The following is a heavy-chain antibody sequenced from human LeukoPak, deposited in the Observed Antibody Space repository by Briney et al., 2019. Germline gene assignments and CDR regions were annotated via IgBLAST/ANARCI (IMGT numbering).Heavy chain of an antibody. CDR1: GFTFSSYA. D-gene: IGHD2-15*01. CDR3: AKGGIVVVIAGDAFDI. V-gene: IGHV3-23*01. Sequence: PGGSLRLSCTASGFTFSSYAMSWVRQAPGKGLEWVSVISGSGDSTYYADPVKGRFTISRDNSKNTLYLQMNSLRAEDTAVYYCAKGGIVVVIAGDAFDIWGQGTMVTVSS. J-gene: IGHJ3*02. CDR2: ISGSGDST.